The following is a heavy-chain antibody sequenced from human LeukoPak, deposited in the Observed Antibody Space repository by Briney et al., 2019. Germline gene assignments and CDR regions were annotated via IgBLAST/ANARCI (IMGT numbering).Heavy chain of an antibody. V-gene: IGHV3-21*04. CDR3: AKPWYYDFWSGEEGIDY. J-gene: IGHJ4*02. CDR2: ISDDSNYI. Sequence: GGSLRPSCAASGFTFSDYSMNWVRQAPGKGLEWVSSISDDSNYIYYADSVKGRSTISRDNAKNSLYLQMNSLRAEDTAVYYCAKPWYYDFWSGEEGIDYWGQGTLVTVSS. CDR1: GFTFSDYS. D-gene: IGHD3-3*01.